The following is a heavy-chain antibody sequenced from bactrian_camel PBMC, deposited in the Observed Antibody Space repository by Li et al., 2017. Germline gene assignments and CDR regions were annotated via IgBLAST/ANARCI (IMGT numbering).Heavy chain of an antibody. CDR3: ATRFGSAHPN. D-gene: IGHD6*01. Sequence: VQLVESGGGSVQAGGSLRLSCAASTGTFRSACMGWIRQVSGKEREGVASIDSDGETTYADSVKGRFTISRDNAKNSVYLQMDSLKSEDTALYYCATRFGSAHPNWGQGTQVTVS. V-gene: IGHV3S9*01. CDR2: IDSDGET. CDR1: TGTFRSAC. J-gene: IGHJ4*01.